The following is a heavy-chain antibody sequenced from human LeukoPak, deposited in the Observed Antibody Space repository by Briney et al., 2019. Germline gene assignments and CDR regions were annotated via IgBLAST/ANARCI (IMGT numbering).Heavy chain of an antibody. CDR3: ARVVVPAAYYYYYYGMDV. CDR1: GYIFTSYW. CDR2: IYPGDSDT. J-gene: IGHJ6*02. D-gene: IGHD2-2*01. V-gene: IGHV5-51*01. Sequence: GESLKISCKASGYIFTSYWIGCVRQMPGKDLEWMGIIYPGDSDTRNSPSFQGQVTISADKSISTAYLQWSSLKASDTAMYYSARVVVPAAYYYYYYGMDVWGQGTTVTVSS.